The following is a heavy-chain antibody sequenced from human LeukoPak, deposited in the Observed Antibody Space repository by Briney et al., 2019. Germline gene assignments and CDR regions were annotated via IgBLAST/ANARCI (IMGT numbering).Heavy chain of an antibody. CDR1: GGSFSGYY. D-gene: IGHD3-9*01. CDR2: INHSGST. J-gene: IGHJ6*02. V-gene: IGHV4-34*01. Sequence: SSETLSLTCAVYGGSFSGYYWSWIRQPPGKGLEWIGEINHSGSTNYNPSLKSRVTISVDTSKNQFSLKLSSVTAADTAVYYCARALRRYFDWLSPVYYYYGMDVWGQGTTVTVSS. CDR3: ARALRRYFDWLSPVYYYYGMDV.